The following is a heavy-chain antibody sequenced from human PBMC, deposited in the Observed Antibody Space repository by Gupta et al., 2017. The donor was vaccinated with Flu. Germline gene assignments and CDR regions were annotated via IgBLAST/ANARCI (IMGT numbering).Heavy chain of an antibody. D-gene: IGHD5-12*01. Sequence: LEWVAVIANDGSDKYYADSVKGRLTISRDNSKNTLNLQMDSLRPEDTAIYYCAKVPANDYGYGFYYHGVDVWGQGTTVTVSS. V-gene: IGHV3-30*18. CDR2: IANDGSDK. J-gene: IGHJ6*02. CDR3: AKVPANDYGYGFYYHGVDV.